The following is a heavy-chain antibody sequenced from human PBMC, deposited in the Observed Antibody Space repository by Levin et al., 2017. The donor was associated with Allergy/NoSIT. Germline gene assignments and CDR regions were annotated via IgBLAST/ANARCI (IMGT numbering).Heavy chain of an antibody. J-gene: IGHJ4*02. V-gene: IGHV3-23*01. D-gene: IGHD3-3*01. CDR1: GFTFSSYA. CDR3: AKRGVHSVLRFLEWFASFDY. Sequence: PGGSLRLSCAASGFTFSSYAMSWVRQAPGKGLEWVSAISGSGGSTYYADSVKGRFTISRDNSKNTLYLQMNSLRAEDTAVYYCAKRGVHSVLRFLEWFASFDYWGQGTLVTVSS. CDR2: ISGSGGST.